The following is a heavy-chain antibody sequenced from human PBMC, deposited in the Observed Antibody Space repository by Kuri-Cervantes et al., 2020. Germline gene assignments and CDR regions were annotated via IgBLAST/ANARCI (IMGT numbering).Heavy chain of an antibody. J-gene: IGHJ6*03. V-gene: IGHV4-61*01. Sequence: SETLSLTCSVSGASVSSSSFFWSWVRQTPEKGLEWIGFAYYTGRTKYNPSLESRVTMSLDTSKNHFSLRLSSLTAADTAVYYCARGLGVLWFGEVRNYMDVWGKGTTVTVSS. CDR2: AYYTGRT. CDR1: GASVSSSSFF. D-gene: IGHD3-10*01. CDR3: ARGLGVLWFGEVRNYMDV.